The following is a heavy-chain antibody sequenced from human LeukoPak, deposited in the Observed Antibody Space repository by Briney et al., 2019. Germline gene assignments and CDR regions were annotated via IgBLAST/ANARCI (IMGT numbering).Heavy chain of an antibody. V-gene: IGHV1-46*01. CDR2: INPSGGST. D-gene: IGHD2-15*01. J-gene: IGHJ4*02. CDR3: ARDSCSGGSCYYYFDY. Sequence: GASVKVSCKASGYTFTSYYMHCVRQAPGQGLEWVGIINPSGGSTSYAQKFQGRVTMTRDTSTSTVYMELSSLRSEDTAVYYCARDSCSGGSCYYYFDYWGQGTLVTVSS. CDR1: GYTFTSYY.